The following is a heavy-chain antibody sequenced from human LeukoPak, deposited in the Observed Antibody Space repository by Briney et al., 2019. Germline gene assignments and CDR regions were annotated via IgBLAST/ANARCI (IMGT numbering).Heavy chain of an antibody. CDR2: ISYDGSNK. CDR1: GFTFSSYA. V-gene: IGHV3-30*04. CDR3: ARVSSAGTVRPFDY. D-gene: IGHD6-19*01. Sequence: GRSLRLSCAASGFTFSSYAMHWVRQAPGKGLEWVATISYDGSNKYYADSVKGRFTISRDNSKNTLYLQMNSLRTEDTAVYYCARVSSAGTVRPFDYWGQGTLVTVSS. J-gene: IGHJ4*02.